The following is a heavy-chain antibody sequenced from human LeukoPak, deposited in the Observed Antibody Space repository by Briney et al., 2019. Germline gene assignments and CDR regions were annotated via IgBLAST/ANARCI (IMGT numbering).Heavy chain of an antibody. V-gene: IGHV4-39*01. J-gene: IGHJ4*02. Sequence: SETLSLTCTVSGVSISSSNSYWGWIRQPPGKGLEWIGSIYYRGNTYYNASLKSQVSISIDTSKNQFSLRLTSVTAADTAVYYCARQTGSGLFILPGGQGTLVTVSS. D-gene: IGHD3/OR15-3a*01. CDR1: GVSISSSNSY. CDR3: ARQTGSGLFILP. CDR2: IYYRGNT.